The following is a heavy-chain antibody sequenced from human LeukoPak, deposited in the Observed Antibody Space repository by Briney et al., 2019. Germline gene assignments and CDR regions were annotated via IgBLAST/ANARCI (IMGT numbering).Heavy chain of an antibody. Sequence: GGSLRLSCAASGFTFSSYSMNWVRQAPGKGLEWVSSISSSSSYIYYADSVKGRFTISRDNAKNSLYLQMNSLRAEDTAVYYCARDPPGYCSGGSCYYYGMDVWGQGTTVTVSS. V-gene: IGHV3-21*01. CDR2: ISSSSSYI. J-gene: IGHJ6*02. CDR3: ARDPPGYCSGGSCYYYGMDV. D-gene: IGHD2-15*01. CDR1: GFTFSSYS.